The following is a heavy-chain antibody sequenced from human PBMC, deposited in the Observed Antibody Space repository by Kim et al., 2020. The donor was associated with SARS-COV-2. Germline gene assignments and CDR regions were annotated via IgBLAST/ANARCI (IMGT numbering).Heavy chain of an antibody. Sequence: ASVKVSCKASGYTFTSYGISWVRQAPGQGLEWMGWISAYNGNTNYAQKLQGRVTMTTDTSTSTAYMELRSLRSDDTAVYYCATGGGAYCGGDCFYYGMDVWGQGTTVTVSS. CDR2: ISAYNGNT. J-gene: IGHJ6*02. V-gene: IGHV1-18*01. D-gene: IGHD2-21*01. CDR1: GYTFTSYG. CDR3: ATGGGAYCGGDCFYYGMDV.